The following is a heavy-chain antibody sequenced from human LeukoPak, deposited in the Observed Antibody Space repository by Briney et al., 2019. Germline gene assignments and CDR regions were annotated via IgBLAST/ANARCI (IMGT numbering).Heavy chain of an antibody. CDR1: GYTFTSYG. CDR2: ISAYNGNT. Sequence: TSVKVSCKASGYTFTSYGISWVRQAPGQGLEWMGWISAYNGNTNYAQKLQGRVTMTTDTSTSTAYMELRSLRSDDTAVYYCARVVNGYYRYYYYYYYMDVWGKGTTVTVS. D-gene: IGHD3-3*01. CDR3: ARVVNGYYRYYYYYYYMDV. J-gene: IGHJ6*03. V-gene: IGHV1-18*01.